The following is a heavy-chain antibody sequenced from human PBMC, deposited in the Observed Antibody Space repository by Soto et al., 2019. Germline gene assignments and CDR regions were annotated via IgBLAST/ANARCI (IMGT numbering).Heavy chain of an antibody. CDR2: ISAYNGNT. Sequence: ASVKVSCKASGYTFTSYGISWVRQAPGQGLEWMGWISAYNGNTNYAQKLQGRVTMTTDTSTSTAYMELRSLRSYDTAVYYCARDDFIAVAGMKAFDIWGQGTMVTVSS. D-gene: IGHD6-19*01. J-gene: IGHJ3*02. CDR1: GYTFTSYG. V-gene: IGHV1-18*01. CDR3: ARDDFIAVAGMKAFDI.